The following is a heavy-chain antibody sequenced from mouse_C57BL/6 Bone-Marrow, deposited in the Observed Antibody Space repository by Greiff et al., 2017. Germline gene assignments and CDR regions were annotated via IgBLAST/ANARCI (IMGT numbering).Heavy chain of an antibody. D-gene: IGHD2-1*01. CDR2: IYPGNSDT. V-gene: IGHV1-5*01. Sequence: EVQLQQSGTVLARPGASVKMSCKTSGYTFTSYWMHWVKQRPGQGLEWIGAIYPGNSDTSYNQKFKGKAKLTAVTSASTAYMELSSLTNEDSAVYYCTRVSYGNYVNFDYWGQGTTLTVSS. CDR1: GYTFTSYW. CDR3: TRVSYGNYVNFDY. J-gene: IGHJ2*01.